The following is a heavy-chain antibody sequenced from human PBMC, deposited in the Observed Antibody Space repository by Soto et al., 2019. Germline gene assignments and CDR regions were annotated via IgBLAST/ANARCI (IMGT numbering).Heavy chain of an antibody. CDR3: ARTFRGATGSGWFDP. CDR2: IYYSGST. CDR1: GGSISSYY. J-gene: IGHJ5*02. D-gene: IGHD3-10*01. V-gene: IGHV4-59*01. Sequence: SETLSLTCTVSGGSISSYYWSWIRQPPGKGLEWIGYIYYSGSTNYNPSLKSRVTISVDTSKNQFSLKLSSVTAADTAVYYCARTFRGATGSGWFDPWGQGTLVTVSS.